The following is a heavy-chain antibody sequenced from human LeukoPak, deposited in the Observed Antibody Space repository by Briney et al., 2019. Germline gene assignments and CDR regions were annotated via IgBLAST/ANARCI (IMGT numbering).Heavy chain of an antibody. CDR3: TRGSIAYYYMDV. Sequence: SETLSLTCTVSGGSISSYYWSWLRQPPGKGLEWIGNIYYSGSTNYNPSLKSRVTISVDTSKNQLSLKLSSVTAADTAVYYCTRGSIAYYYMDVWGKGTTVTISS. D-gene: IGHD3-22*01. J-gene: IGHJ6*03. CDR2: IYYSGST. CDR1: GGSISSYY. V-gene: IGHV4-59*01.